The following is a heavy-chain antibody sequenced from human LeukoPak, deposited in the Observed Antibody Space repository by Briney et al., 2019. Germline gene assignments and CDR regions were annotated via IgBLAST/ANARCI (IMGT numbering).Heavy chain of an antibody. J-gene: IGHJ6*02. CDR3: AREEVVVVPAAIPIYYYYGMDV. V-gene: IGHV1-58*01. CDR2: IVVGSGNT. CDR1: GFTFTSSA. Sequence: GASVKVSCKASGFTFTSSAVQWVRQARGQRLEWIGWIVVGSGNTNYAQRLQGRVTMTTDTSTSTAYMELRSLRSDDTAVYYCAREEVVVVPAAIPIYYYYGMDVWGQGTTVTVSS. D-gene: IGHD2-2*01.